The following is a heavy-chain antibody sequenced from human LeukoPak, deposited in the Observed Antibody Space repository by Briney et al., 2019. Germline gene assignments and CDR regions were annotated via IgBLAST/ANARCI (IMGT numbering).Heavy chain of an antibody. CDR1: GFTFSSYA. CDR3: AKGIQLWSSYFDY. Sequence: GWSLRLSCAASGFTFSSYAMSWVRQAPGKGLEWVSAISGSGGSTYYADSVKGRFNISRDNSKNTLYLQMNSLRAEDTAVYYCAKGIQLWSSYFDYWGQGTLVTVSS. CDR2: ISGSGGST. V-gene: IGHV3-23*01. J-gene: IGHJ4*02. D-gene: IGHD5-18*01.